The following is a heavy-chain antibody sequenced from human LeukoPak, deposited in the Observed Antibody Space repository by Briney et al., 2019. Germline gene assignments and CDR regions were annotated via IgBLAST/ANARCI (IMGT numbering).Heavy chain of an antibody. Sequence: PSETLSLTCTVSGGSISSYYWSWIRQPPGKGPEWIGYIYYSGSTNYNPSLKSRVTISVDTSKNQFSLKLSSVTAADTAVYYCAREGYSYGLDYWGQGTLVTVSS. CDR3: AREGYSYGLDY. J-gene: IGHJ4*02. D-gene: IGHD5-18*01. V-gene: IGHV4-59*01. CDR1: GGSISSYY. CDR2: IYYSGST.